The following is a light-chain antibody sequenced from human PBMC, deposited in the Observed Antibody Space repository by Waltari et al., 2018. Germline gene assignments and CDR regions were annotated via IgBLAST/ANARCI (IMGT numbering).Light chain of an antibody. V-gene: IGKV1-13*02. CDR3: QQFNSYPLFT. Sequence: AIQLTQSPSSLSASVGDRVTITCRASQGISSALAWYQQKPGKAPKLLIYEASSLESGVPSRFSGSGSGTDFTLTISSLQPEDFATYYCQQFNSYPLFTFGPGTKVDIK. J-gene: IGKJ3*01. CDR1: QGISSA. CDR2: EAS.